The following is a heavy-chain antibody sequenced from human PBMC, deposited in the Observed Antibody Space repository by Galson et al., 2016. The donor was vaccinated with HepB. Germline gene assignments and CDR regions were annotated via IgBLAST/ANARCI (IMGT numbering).Heavy chain of an antibody. Sequence: SLRLSCAASEFTFSTYSMNWVRRAPGKGLEWVSSITSDGGYTYYADSARGRFTISRDNAQNSLYLQMNSLRAEDTAVYYCARGPPPSYGMDVWGQGTTVTVSS. CDR2: ITSDGGYT. J-gene: IGHJ6*02. CDR3: ARGPPPSYGMDV. CDR1: EFTFSTYS. V-gene: IGHV3-21*01.